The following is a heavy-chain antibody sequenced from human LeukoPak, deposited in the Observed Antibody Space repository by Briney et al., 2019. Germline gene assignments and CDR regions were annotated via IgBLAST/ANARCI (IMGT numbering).Heavy chain of an antibody. J-gene: IGHJ4*02. CDR2: ISSSSSTI. CDR3: ARDSDLEWLFPKAYYFDY. Sequence: GGSLRLSCAASGFTFSSYSMNWVRQAPGKGLEWVSYISSSSSTIYYADSVKGRFTISRDNSKNTLYLQMNSLRAEDTAVYYCARDSDLEWLFPKAYYFDYWGQGTLVTVSS. V-gene: IGHV3-48*01. D-gene: IGHD3-3*01. CDR1: GFTFSSYS.